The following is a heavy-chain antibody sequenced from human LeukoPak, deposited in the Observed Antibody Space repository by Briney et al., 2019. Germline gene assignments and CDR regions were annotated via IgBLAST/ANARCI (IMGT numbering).Heavy chain of an antibody. V-gene: IGHV4-34*01. J-gene: IGHJ6*02. CDR3: AREVLDSSSWHYYYYGMDV. CDR1: GGSFSGYY. Sequence: SETLSLTCAVYGGSFSGYYWSWIRQPPGKGLEWIGEINHSGSTNYNPSLKSRVTISVDTSKNQFSLKLSSVTAADTAVYYCAREVLDSSSWHYYYYGMDVWGQGTTVTVSS. D-gene: IGHD6-13*01. CDR2: INHSGST.